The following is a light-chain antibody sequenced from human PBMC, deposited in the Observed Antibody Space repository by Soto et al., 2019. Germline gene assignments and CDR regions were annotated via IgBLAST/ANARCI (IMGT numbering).Light chain of an antibody. V-gene: IGLV3-1*01. CDR2: QHS. J-gene: IGLJ2*01. Sequence: SYELTQPPSVSVSPGQTANITCSGDKLGDKYACWYQQRPGQSPVLVIYQHSKRPSGIPERFSGSNSGNTATLTISGTQAMDEADYYCQAWDSSPANVVFGGGTQLTVL. CDR1: KLGDKY. CDR3: QAWDSSPANVV.